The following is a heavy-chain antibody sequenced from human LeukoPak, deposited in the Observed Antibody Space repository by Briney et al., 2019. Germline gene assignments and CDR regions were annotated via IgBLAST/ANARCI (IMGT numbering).Heavy chain of an antibody. D-gene: IGHD3-10*01. CDR1: GFSFDVHA. Sequence: GGSLRLSCAASGFSFDVHAMTWVRQAPGKGPEWVATIGGLVEKFYTDSVRGGFTICRDNTRYTLYLKMNRLRAEDSALYYCAKDWTSRNGVYYCLDFWGQGTQVTVSS. CDR2: IGGLVEK. CDR3: AKDWTSRNGVYYCLDF. J-gene: IGHJ4*02. V-gene: IGHV3-23*01.